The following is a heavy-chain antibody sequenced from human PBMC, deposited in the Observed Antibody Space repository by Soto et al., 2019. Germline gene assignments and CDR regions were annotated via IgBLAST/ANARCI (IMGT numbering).Heavy chain of an antibody. V-gene: IGHV3-23*01. J-gene: IGHJ4*02. Sequence: GGSLRLSCAASGFTFSSYAMSWVRQAPGKGLEWVSAISGSGGSTYYADSVKGRFTISRDNSKNTLYLQINSLRAEDTAVYYCAKGGTAVVVAATNYWGQGTLVTVSS. CDR3: AKGGTAVVVAATNY. CDR2: ISGSGGST. CDR1: GFTFSSYA. D-gene: IGHD2-15*01.